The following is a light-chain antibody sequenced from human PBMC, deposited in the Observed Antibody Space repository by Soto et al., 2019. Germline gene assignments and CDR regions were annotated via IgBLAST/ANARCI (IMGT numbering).Light chain of an antibody. CDR2: GAS. J-gene: IGKJ1*01. Sequence: ELVMTQSAGPLSVSPVDSSPLXCRASQSVRSNLAWYQQKPGQAPRVLIYGASRRATGIPDRFSGSGSGTDFTLTISRLEPEDFALYYCQHYGDSSWTFGQGTKVDI. CDR3: QHYGDSSWT. CDR1: QSVRSN. V-gene: IGKV3-20*01.